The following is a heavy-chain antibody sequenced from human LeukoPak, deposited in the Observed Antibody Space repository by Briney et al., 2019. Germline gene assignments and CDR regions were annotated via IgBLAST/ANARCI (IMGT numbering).Heavy chain of an antibody. CDR1: GYSFTSYW. V-gene: IGHV5-51*01. CDR3: ARASVDDALDI. J-gene: IGHJ3*02. CDR2: IYPGDSDT. D-gene: IGHD2-15*01. Sequence: GEPLKISCKGSGYSFTSYWIGWVREMPGRGLEWMGIIYPGDSDTRYNPSFQGQVTISADKSISTAYLQWSSLKASDTAMYYCARASVDDALDIWGQGTMVTVSS.